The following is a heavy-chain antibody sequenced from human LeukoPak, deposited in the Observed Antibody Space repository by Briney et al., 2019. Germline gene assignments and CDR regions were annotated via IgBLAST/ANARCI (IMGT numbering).Heavy chain of an antibody. Sequence: GGSLRLSCVASGFPFSSYGMHWVRQAPGKGLEWVAVIWSVGGAEYYADSVKGRFTISRDNSKNTLYLQMNSLRAEDTAVYYCAREGTVDTAMVNRGYYYYYGMDVWGQGTTVTVSS. CDR2: IWSVGGAE. D-gene: IGHD5-18*01. CDR3: AREGTVDTAMVNRGYYYYYGMDV. J-gene: IGHJ6*02. CDR1: GFPFSSYG. V-gene: IGHV3-33*01.